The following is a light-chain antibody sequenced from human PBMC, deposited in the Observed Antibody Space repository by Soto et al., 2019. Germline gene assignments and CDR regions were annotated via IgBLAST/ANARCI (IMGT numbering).Light chain of an antibody. V-gene: IGKV1-5*01. CDR1: QSISTW. CDR3: QQYNSDSMWT. J-gene: IGKJ1*01. CDR2: DVS. Sequence: DIPMTQSPSTLSASVGDRVTITCRASQSISTWLAWYQQKPGKAPKLLIYDVSSLESGVPSRFSGSGSETEFTLTISSLQPDDFATYCCQQYNSDSMWTFGQGTKVEIK.